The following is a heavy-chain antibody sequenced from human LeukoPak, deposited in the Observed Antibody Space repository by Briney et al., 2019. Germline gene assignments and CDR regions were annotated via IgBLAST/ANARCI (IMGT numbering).Heavy chain of an antibody. CDR3: ARAAPSGGSCCYDL. J-gene: IGHJ3*01. Sequence: GASAKVSCKASGYTFTSYGISWVRQAPGQGLEWMGWISAYNGNTNYAQKLQGRVTMTTDTSTSTAYMELRSLRSDDTAVYYCARAAPSGGSCCYDLWGQGTMVTVSS. V-gene: IGHV1-18*01. CDR2: ISAYNGNT. CDR1: GYTFTSYG. D-gene: IGHD2-15*01.